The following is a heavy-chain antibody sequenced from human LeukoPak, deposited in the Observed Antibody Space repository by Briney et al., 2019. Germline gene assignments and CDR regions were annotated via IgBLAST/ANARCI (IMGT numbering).Heavy chain of an antibody. D-gene: IGHD1-26*01. Sequence: GGSLRFSCAASGFTFSSYAMSWVRQAPGKGLEWVSAISGSGGSTYYADSVKGRFTISRDNSKNTLYLQMNSLRAEDTAVYYCAKVLSGSPDAFDIWGQGTMVTVSS. J-gene: IGHJ3*02. V-gene: IGHV3-23*01. CDR3: AKVLSGSPDAFDI. CDR1: GFTFSSYA. CDR2: ISGSGGST.